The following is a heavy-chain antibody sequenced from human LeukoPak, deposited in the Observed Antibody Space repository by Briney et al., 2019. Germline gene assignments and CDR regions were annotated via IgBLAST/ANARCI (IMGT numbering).Heavy chain of an antibody. J-gene: IGHJ4*02. CDR2: IHHSGSA. D-gene: IGHD3-10*01. CDR1: GGSISGYY. CDR3: ARSDYGSGNYYWSLDY. Sequence: PSETLSLTCAVYGGSISGYYWSWISLPPGKGLEWIAEIHHSGSANYNPSLKSRVTISIDTSKNQFSLKLSSVTAADTAVYYCARSDYGSGNYYWSLDYWGQGTLVTVSS. V-gene: IGHV4-34*01.